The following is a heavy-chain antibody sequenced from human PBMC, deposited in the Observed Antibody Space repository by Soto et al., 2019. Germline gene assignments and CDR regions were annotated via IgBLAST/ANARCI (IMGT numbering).Heavy chain of an antibody. CDR2: ISAYNGNT. Sequence: ASVKVSCKASGYTFTSYGISWVRQAPGQGLEWMGRISAYNGNTNYAQKLQGRVTMTTDTSTSTAYMELRSLRSDDTAVYYCARDIGNGYSVYDRYYYYYGLDVWGQGTTVTVSS. V-gene: IGHV1-18*01. CDR3: ARDIGNGYSVYDRYYYYYGLDV. D-gene: IGHD5-12*01. J-gene: IGHJ6*02. CDR1: GYTFTSYG.